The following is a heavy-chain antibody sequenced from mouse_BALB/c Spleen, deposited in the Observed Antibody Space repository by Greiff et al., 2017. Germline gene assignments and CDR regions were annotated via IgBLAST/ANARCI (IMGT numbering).Heavy chain of an antibody. V-gene: IGHV5-12-2*01. CDR1: GFTFSSYT. Sequence: EVKVVESGGGLVQPGGSLKLSCAASGFTFSSYTMSWVRQTPEKRLEWVAYISNGGGSTYYPDTVKGRFTISRDNAKNTLYLQMSSLKSEDTAMYYCARHYYGRAEGFAYWGQGTLVTVSA. J-gene: IGHJ3*01. CDR3: ARHYYGRAEGFAY. CDR2: ISNGGGST. D-gene: IGHD1-1*01.